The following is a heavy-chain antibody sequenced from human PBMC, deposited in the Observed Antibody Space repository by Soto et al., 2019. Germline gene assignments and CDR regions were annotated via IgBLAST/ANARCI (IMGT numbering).Heavy chain of an antibody. V-gene: IGHV1-2*02. J-gene: IGHJ6*02. Sequence: ASVKVSCKASGGTFSSYAISWVRQAPGQGLEWMGWINPNSGGTNYAQKFQGRVTMTRDTSISTAYMELSRLRSDDTAVYYCARDQGRSWPYYYYGMDVWGQGTTVTVSS. CDR1: GGTFSSYA. CDR3: ARDQGRSWPYYYYGMDV. D-gene: IGHD6-13*01. CDR2: INPNSGGT.